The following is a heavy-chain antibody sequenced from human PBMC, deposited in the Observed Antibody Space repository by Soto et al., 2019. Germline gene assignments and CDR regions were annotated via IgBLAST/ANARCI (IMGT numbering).Heavy chain of an antibody. CDR1: GFTFSSYG. CDR2: ISYDGSNK. V-gene: IGHV3-30*18. J-gene: IGHJ6*02. CDR3: AKDQAYYDFWSGYYGMDV. D-gene: IGHD3-3*01. Sequence: GGSLRLSCAASGFTFSSYGMHWVRQAPGKXLEWVAVISYDGSNKYYADSVKGRFTISRDNSKNTLYLQMNSLRAEDTAVYYCAKDQAYYDFWSGYYGMDVWGQGTTVTVSS.